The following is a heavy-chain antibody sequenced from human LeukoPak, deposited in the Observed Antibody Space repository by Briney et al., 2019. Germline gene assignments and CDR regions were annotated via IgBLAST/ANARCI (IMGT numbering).Heavy chain of an antibody. V-gene: IGHV1-18*01. CDR2: ISAYNGNT. Sequence: ASVKVSCKASGYTFTSYGISRVRQAPGQGLEWMGWISAYNGNTNYAQKLQGRVTMTTDTSTSTAYMELRSLRSDDTAVYYCARDLPPDDFWSGYFIYYYYMDVWGKGTTVTVSS. J-gene: IGHJ6*03. CDR1: GYTFTSYG. CDR3: ARDLPPDDFWSGYFIYYYYMDV. D-gene: IGHD3-3*01.